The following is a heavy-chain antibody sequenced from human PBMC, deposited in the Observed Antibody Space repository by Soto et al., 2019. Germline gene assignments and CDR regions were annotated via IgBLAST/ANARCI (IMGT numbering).Heavy chain of an antibody. J-gene: IGHJ4*02. CDR1: GFTFSSYA. CDR3: AKGHGYGFDY. V-gene: IGHV3-23*01. Sequence: GGSLRLSCAVAGFTFSSYAMNWVRQAPGKGLGWVSGISGSGGSTYHADSVKGRLTISRDNSKNTLYLQMNSLRAEDTAVYYCAKGHGYGFDYWGQGTLVTVSS. D-gene: IGHD5-18*01. CDR2: ISGSGGST.